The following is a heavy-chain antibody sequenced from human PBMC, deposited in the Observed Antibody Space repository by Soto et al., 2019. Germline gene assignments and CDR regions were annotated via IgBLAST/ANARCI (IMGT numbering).Heavy chain of an antibody. CDR3: ARDRIYGSGSFYNVGY. CDR2: IWNDGSNK. CDR1: GFTFSSFG. Sequence: PGGSLRLSCAASGFTFSSFGMHWLRQAPGKGLEWVAAIWNDGSNKYYADSVRGRFTISRDNSKNTLYLQMDSLRAEDTAVYYCARDRIYGSGSFYNVGYWGQGTLVTVLL. J-gene: IGHJ4*02. D-gene: IGHD3-10*01. V-gene: IGHV3-33*01.